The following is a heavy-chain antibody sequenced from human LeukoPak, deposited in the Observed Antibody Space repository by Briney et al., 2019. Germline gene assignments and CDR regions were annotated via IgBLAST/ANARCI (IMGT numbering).Heavy chain of an antibody. CDR2: IWYDGSNK. CDR1: GFTFSDYY. D-gene: IGHD3-16*02. CDR3: ASTMITFGGVIDGPNDAFDI. Sequence: GGSLRLSCAASGFTFSDYYMSWIRQAPGKGLEWVAVIWYDGSNKYYADSVKGRFTISRDNSKNTLYLQMNSLRAEDTAVYYCASTMITFGGVIDGPNDAFDIWGQGTMVTVSS. V-gene: IGHV3-33*08. J-gene: IGHJ3*02.